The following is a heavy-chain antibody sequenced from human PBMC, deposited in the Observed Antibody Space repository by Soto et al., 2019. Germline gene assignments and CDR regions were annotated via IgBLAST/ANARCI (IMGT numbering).Heavy chain of an antibody. CDR3: ARQMGTTVTTRVFDY. V-gene: IGHV4-59*08. D-gene: IGHD4-17*01. CDR1: GGSISSHY. CDR2: IYYSGNT. Sequence: SETLSLTCTVSGGSISSHYWTWIRQPPGKGLEWIGYIYYSGNTNYNPSLKSRVTISVDTSKNQFSLKLSSVTAADTAVYYCARQMGTTVTTRVFDYWGQGTLVTVSS. J-gene: IGHJ4*02.